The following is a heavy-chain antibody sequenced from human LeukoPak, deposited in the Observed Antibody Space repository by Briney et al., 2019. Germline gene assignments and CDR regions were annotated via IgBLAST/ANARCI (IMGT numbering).Heavy chain of an antibody. CDR1: GFTFSSYA. CDR3: ARRWIYDSGSIDY. V-gene: IGHV3-30*04. D-gene: IGHD3-10*01. Sequence: GGSLRLSCAASGFTFSSYAMHWVRQAPGKGLEWVAVISYDGSNKYYADSVKGRFTISRDNSKNTLYLQMNSLRAEDTAVYYCARRWIYDSGSIDYWGQGTLVTVSS. J-gene: IGHJ4*02. CDR2: ISYDGSNK.